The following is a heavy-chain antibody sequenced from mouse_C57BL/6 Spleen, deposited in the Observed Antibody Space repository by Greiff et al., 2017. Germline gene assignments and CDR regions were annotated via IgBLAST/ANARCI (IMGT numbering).Heavy chain of an antibody. CDR2: ISNLAYSI. CDR3: ARHGNDGYYGGYFDV. D-gene: IGHD2-3*01. J-gene: IGHJ1*03. Sequence: EVKLVESGGGLVQPGGSLKLSCAASGFTFSDYGMAWVRQAPRKGPEWVAFISNLAYSIYYADTVTGRFTISRENAKNTLYLEMSSLRSEDTAMYYCARHGNDGYYGGYFDVWGTGTTVTVSS. V-gene: IGHV5-15*01. CDR1: GFTFSDYG.